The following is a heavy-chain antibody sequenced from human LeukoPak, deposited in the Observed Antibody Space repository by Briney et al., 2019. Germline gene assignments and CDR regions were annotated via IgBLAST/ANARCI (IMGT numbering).Heavy chain of an antibody. Sequence: AGGSLRPSCAASGFTFSSYGMHWVRQAPGKGLEWVAVISYDGSNKYYADSVKGRFTISRDNSKNTLYLQMNSLRAEDTAVYYCASLNGNLFDYWGQGTLVTVSS. CDR3: ASLNGNLFDY. D-gene: IGHD4-23*01. CDR2: ISYDGSNK. CDR1: GFTFSSYG. V-gene: IGHV3-30*03. J-gene: IGHJ4*02.